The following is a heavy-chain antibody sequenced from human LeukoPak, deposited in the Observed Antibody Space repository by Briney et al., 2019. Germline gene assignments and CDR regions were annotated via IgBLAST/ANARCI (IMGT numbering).Heavy chain of an antibody. Sequence: SLRLSCAASGFTFSSYGMHWVRQAPGKGLEWVAVIWYDGSNKYYADSVKGRFTISRDNSKNTLYLQMNSLRAEDTAVYYCARDQGSSGTDAFDIWGQGTMVTVSS. CDR3: ARDQGSSGTDAFDI. D-gene: IGHD3-22*01. CDR2: IWYDGSNK. J-gene: IGHJ3*02. CDR1: GFTFSSYG. V-gene: IGHV3-33*01.